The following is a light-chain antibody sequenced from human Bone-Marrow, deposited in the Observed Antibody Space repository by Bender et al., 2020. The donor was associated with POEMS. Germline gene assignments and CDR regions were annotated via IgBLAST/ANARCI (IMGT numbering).Light chain of an antibody. CDR2: DVN. J-gene: IGLJ3*02. V-gene: IGLV2-14*03. Sequence: QSALTQPASVSGSPGQSITISCTGTSSDVGGYNYVSWYQQHPGKAPKLMIFDVNNPPCGVSTRFSVHVCANAAPDSICGPRAGDDGFYLYLSYTNSNTRVFGGGTELTVL. CDR3: LSYTNSNTRV. CDR1: SSDVGGYNY.